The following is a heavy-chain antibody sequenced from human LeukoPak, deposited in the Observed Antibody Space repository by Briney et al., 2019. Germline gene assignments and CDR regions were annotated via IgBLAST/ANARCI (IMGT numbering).Heavy chain of an antibody. Sequence: GASVKVSCKASGYTFTSYAMHWVRQAPGQRLEWLGWINAGNGNTKYSQKFQGRVTITRDTSASTAYMELSSLRSEDTAVYYCARGPMVRGFKAPPPYVDYWGQGTLVTVSS. D-gene: IGHD3-10*01. CDR1: GYTFTSYA. J-gene: IGHJ4*02. CDR2: INAGNGNT. CDR3: ARGPMVRGFKAPPPYVDY. V-gene: IGHV1-3*01.